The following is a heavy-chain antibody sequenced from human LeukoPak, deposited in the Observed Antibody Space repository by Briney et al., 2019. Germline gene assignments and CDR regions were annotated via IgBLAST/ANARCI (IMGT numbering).Heavy chain of an antibody. CDR3: GGPAYVFWGGYSPPPEYFQH. CDR1: GGSFSGYY. J-gene: IGHJ1*01. CDR2: INHSGST. V-gene: IGHV4-34*01. Sequence: PLETLSLTCAVYGGSFSGYYWSWIRQPPGKGLEWIGEINHSGSTNYNPSLKSRVTISVDTSKNQFSLKLSSVTAADTVVYYCGGPAYVFWGGYSPPPEYFQHWGQGTLVTVS. D-gene: IGHD3-3*01.